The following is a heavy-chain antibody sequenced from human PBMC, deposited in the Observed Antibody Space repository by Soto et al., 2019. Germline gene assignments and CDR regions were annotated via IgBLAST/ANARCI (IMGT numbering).Heavy chain of an antibody. CDR3: AREEYSSSSGWFDP. Sequence: EVQLVESGGGLVKPEGSLRLSCAASGFTFSSYSMNWVRQAPGKGLEWVSSISSSSSYIYYADSVKGRFTISRDNAKNSLYLQMNSLRAEDTAVYYCAREEYSSSSGWFDPWGQGTLVTVSS. CDR2: ISSSSSYI. CDR1: GFTFSSYS. D-gene: IGHD6-6*01. J-gene: IGHJ5*02. V-gene: IGHV3-21*01.